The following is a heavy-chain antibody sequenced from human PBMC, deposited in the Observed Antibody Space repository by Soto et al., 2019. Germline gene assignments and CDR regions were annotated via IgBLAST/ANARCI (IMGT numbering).Heavy chain of an antibody. CDR2: IDSSGGYT. J-gene: IGHJ4*02. D-gene: IGHD1-26*01. V-gene: IGHV3-11*05. CDR3: ARDLRRNSGSYFDY. Sequence: GGSLRLSCAASGFRFSDYYMSWIRQAPGKGLEWISYIDSSGGYTNYADSVKGRFTISRDNAKNSLYLQASSLRAEDTAIYYCARDLRRNSGSYFDYWGQGTPVTVPQ. CDR1: GFRFSDYY.